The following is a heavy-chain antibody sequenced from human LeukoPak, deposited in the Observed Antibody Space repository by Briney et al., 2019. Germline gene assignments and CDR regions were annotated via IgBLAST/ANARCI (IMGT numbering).Heavy chain of an antibody. V-gene: IGHV3-7*01. CDR1: GLTFGSHW. J-gene: IGHJ3*02. D-gene: IGHD1-1*01. CDR2: IKQDASVK. CDR3: ARNDDVFDI. Sequence: GGSLRLSRVASGLTFGSHWMSWVRQAPGKGLEWVANIKQDASVKQYVDSVKGRFTISRDNAKNSLYPQMNSLRAEDTAVYYCARNDDVFDIWGQGTMVTVSS.